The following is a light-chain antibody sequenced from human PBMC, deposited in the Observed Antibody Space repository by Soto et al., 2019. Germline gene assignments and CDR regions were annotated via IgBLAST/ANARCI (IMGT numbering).Light chain of an antibody. V-gene: IGLV2-11*01. CDR1: SSDVGGFNS. J-gene: IGLJ1*01. CDR3: ASFTTTSTRV. CDR2: DVN. Sequence: QSVLTQPRSVSGSPGQSVTISCTGTSSDVGGFNSVSWYQQHPGKAPKLMIYDVNKRPSGVPDRFSGSKSGSTASLTISGLQAEDEADYYCASFTTTSTRVFGTGTKVTVL.